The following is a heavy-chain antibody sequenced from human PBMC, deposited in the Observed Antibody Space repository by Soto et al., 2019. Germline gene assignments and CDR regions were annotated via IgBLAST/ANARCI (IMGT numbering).Heavy chain of an antibody. CDR2: ISSSSSYT. D-gene: IGHD4-17*01. J-gene: IGHJ6*02. V-gene: IGHV3-11*06. CDR3: ARHDYGDYYYYGMDV. CDR1: GFTFSDYY. Sequence: QVQLVESGGGLVKPGGSLRLSCAASGFTFSDYYMSWIPQAPGKGLEWVSYISSSSSYTNYADSVKGRFTISRDNAKNSLYLQMNSLRAEDTAVYYCARHDYGDYYYYGMDVWGQGTTVTVSS.